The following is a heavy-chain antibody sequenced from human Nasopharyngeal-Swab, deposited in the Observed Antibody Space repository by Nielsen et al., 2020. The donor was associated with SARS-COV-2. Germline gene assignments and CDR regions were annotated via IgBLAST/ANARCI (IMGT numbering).Heavy chain of an antibody. CDR3: GRAGYYRIDY. V-gene: IGHV3-74*01. Sequence: GESLKISCSASGFTFSSYWMQWVRQAPGKGLEWVARVNSDGSIKNHADSLQGRFSISRDNVKNEVYLQVSGLRGEDTAVYYCGRAGYYRIDYWGQGTLVTVSS. D-gene: IGHD2-15*01. CDR1: GFTFSSYW. CDR2: VNSDGSIK. J-gene: IGHJ4*02.